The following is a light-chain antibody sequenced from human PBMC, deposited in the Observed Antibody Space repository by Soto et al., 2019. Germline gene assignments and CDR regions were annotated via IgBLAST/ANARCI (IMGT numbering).Light chain of an antibody. CDR2: DVY. V-gene: IGLV2-14*03. CDR3: SSYERSGAYV. CDR1: SGVVGGHNA. Sequence: QSALTQPAFVSRSPGQSITLSCTETSGVVGGHNAVSWYQQHPGKAPKLLIYDVYNRPSGASNRFSGSKSGNTASLTISGLQAEDEADYYCSSYERSGAYVFGTGTKLTVL. J-gene: IGLJ1*01.